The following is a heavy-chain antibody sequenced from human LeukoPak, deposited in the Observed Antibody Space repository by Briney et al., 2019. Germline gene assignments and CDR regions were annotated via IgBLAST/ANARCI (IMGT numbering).Heavy chain of an antibody. CDR3: ASSLPYSSSWNGFDY. Sequence: PGRSLRLSCAASGFTFSTYGMHWVRQAPGKGLEWVAVIWYDGSNKYYADSVKGRFTISRDNSKNTLFLQMNSLRAEDTAVYYCASSLPYSSSWNGFDYWGQGTLVTVSS. D-gene: IGHD2-2*01. CDR2: IWYDGSNK. J-gene: IGHJ4*02. V-gene: IGHV3-33*01. CDR1: GFTFSTYG.